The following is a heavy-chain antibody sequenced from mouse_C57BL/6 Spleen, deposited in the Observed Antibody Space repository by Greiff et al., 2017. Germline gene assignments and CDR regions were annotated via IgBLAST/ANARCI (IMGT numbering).Heavy chain of an antibody. V-gene: IGHV2-6*03. Sequence: VQLQQSGPGLVAPSQSLSITCTVSGFSLTSYGVHWVRQPPGKGLEWLVVIRRDGSTTYNSAHNSRLSISKDNCKSQVFLKMNSLQTDDTAMFYCARRGHYYAMDYWGQGTSVTVSS. CDR2: IRRDGST. CDR1: GFSLTSYG. J-gene: IGHJ4*01. CDR3: ARRGHYYAMDY.